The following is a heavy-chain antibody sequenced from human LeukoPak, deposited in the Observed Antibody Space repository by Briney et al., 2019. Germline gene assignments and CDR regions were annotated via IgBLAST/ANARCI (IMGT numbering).Heavy chain of an antibody. CDR2: LDRDDDK. J-gene: IGHJ5*02. D-gene: IGHD2-2*01. CDR1: GFSLTTSGMR. Sequence: ESGPALSRPTQTLTLTCTLSGFSLTTSGMRGSWIRQPPAKALEWLARLDRDDDKFYSTSLKTRLTISKHNYKTQVVLTMTNMDPVDTATYYCARGYCGSTGCHNWFDPWGQGTLVTVSS. CDR3: ARGYCGSTGCHNWFDP. V-gene: IGHV2-70*04.